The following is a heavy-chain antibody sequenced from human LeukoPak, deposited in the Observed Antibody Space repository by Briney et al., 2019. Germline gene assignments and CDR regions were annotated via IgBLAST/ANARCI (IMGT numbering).Heavy chain of an antibody. D-gene: IGHD2-21*02. V-gene: IGHV1-69*05. CDR2: IIPIFGTA. J-gene: IGHJ3*02. CDR3: ARAMVVVVTAAFDI. CDR1: GGTFSSYA. Sequence: ASVKVSXKASGGTFSSYAISWVRQAPGQGLEWMGGIIPIFGTAKYAQKFQGRVTITTDESTSTAYMELSSLRSEDTAVYYCARAMVVVVTAAFDIWGQGTMVTVSS.